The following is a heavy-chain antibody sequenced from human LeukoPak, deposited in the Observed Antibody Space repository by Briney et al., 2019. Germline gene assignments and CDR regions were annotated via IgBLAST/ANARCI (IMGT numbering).Heavy chain of an antibody. Sequence: PSETLSLTCAVYGGSFSGYYWSWIRQPPGKGLEWIGEINHSGSTNYNPSLKSRVTISGDTSKNQFSLKLSSVTAADTAVYYCARAVIYSYGFSSPPYYFDYWGQGTLVTVSS. D-gene: IGHD5-18*01. V-gene: IGHV4-34*01. CDR3: ARAVIYSYGFSSPPYYFDY. J-gene: IGHJ4*02. CDR1: GGSFSGYY. CDR2: INHSGST.